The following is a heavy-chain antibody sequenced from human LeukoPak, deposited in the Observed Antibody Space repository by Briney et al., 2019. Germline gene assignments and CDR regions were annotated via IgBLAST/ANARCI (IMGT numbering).Heavy chain of an antibody. CDR1: GYTFTGYY. V-gene: IGHV1-2*02. D-gene: IGHD3-22*01. Sequence: GASVKVSCKASGYTFTGYYMHWVRQAPGQGLEWMGWINPNSGGTNYAQKFQGRVTMTRDTSISTAYMELSRLRSDDTAVYYCARETAYYYDSRGWFDPWGQGTLVTVSS. J-gene: IGHJ5*02. CDR3: ARETAYYYDSRGWFDP. CDR2: INPNSGGT.